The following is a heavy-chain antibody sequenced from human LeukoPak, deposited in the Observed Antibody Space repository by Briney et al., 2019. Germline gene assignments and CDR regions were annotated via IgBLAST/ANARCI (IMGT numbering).Heavy chain of an antibody. J-gene: IGHJ4*02. CDR3: ARGRVAVAGLAFDY. D-gene: IGHD6-19*01. CDR1: GGSFSGYY. V-gene: IGHV4-34*01. CDR2: INHSGST. Sequence: PSDTLSLTCAVYGGSFSGYYWSWIRQPPGKGLEWIGEINHSGSTNYNPSLKSRVTISVDTSKNQFSLKLSSVTAADTAVYYCARGRVAVAGLAFDYWGQGTLVTVSS.